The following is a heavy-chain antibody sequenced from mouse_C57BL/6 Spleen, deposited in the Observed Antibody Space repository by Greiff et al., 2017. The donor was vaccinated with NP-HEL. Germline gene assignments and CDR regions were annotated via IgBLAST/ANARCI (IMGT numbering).Heavy chain of an antibody. Sequence: EVQLQESGPGLVKPSQSLSLTCSVTGYSITSGYYWNWIRQFPGNKLEWMGYISYDGSNNYNPSLKNRISITRDTSKNQFFLKLNSVTTEDTATYYCARNYGSSSLDCWGQGTTLTVSS. CDR3: ARNYGSSSLDC. V-gene: IGHV3-6*01. CDR1: GYSITSGYY. CDR2: ISYDGSN. D-gene: IGHD1-1*01. J-gene: IGHJ2*01.